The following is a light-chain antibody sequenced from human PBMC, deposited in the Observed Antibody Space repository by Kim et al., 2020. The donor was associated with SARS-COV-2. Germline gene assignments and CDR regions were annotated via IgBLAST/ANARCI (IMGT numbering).Light chain of an antibody. Sequence: EIVMTQTPATLSVSPGERATLSCRASQGISVSLAWYQQKPGQAPRLLIYGASTRATGIPARFSGRGSGTEFTLTISSLQSEDFAVYSCQQYNNWPLTFGGGTKVDIK. CDR1: QGISVS. CDR3: QQYNNWPLT. J-gene: IGKJ4*01. CDR2: GAS. V-gene: IGKV3-15*01.